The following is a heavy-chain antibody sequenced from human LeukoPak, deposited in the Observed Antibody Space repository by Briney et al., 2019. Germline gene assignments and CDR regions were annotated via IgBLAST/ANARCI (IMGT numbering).Heavy chain of an antibody. V-gene: IGHV3-7*01. CDR3: AGSSLGSSSAYRHFDY. CDR2: IKEDGSEQ. J-gene: IGHJ4*02. Sequence: GGSLRLSCAASGFTFSSYWMSWVRQAPGKGLEWVANIKEDGSEQYYVDSVKGRFTISRDNAKNSLYLQMNSLRAEDTAVYYCAGSSLGSSSAYRHFDYWGQGNLVTVSS. D-gene: IGHD6-6*01. CDR1: GFTFSSYW.